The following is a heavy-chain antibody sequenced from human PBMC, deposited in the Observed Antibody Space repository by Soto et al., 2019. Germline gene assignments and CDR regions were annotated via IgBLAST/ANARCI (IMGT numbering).Heavy chain of an antibody. CDR3: ARSVIRDYYDSSGYHDAFDI. CDR1: GGTFSSYA. D-gene: IGHD3-22*01. V-gene: IGHV1-69*13. CDR2: IIPIFGTA. J-gene: IGHJ3*02. Sequence: GASVKVSCKASGGTFSSYAISWVRQAPGQGLEWMGGIIPIFGTANYAQKFQGRVTITADESTSTAYMELSSLRSEDTAVYYCARSVIRDYYDSSGYHDAFDIWGQGTMVTVSS.